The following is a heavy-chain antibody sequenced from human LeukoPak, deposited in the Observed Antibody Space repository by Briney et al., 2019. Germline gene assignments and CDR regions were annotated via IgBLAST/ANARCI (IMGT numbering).Heavy chain of an antibody. Sequence: ASVKVSCKASGYTFTSYGITWVRQAPGQGLEWMGWSSTYNGNTHYAQRLQGRVTLTTDTSTSTAYMDLRSLRSDDTAVYYCAKDPLLWFGETPLDYWGQGTLVTVSS. D-gene: IGHD3-10*01. CDR3: AKDPLLWFGETPLDY. CDR2: SSTYNGNT. J-gene: IGHJ4*02. V-gene: IGHV1-18*01. CDR1: GYTFTSYG.